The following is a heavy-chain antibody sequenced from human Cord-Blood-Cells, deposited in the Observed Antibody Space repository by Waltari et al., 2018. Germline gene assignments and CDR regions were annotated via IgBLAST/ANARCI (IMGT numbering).Heavy chain of an antibody. D-gene: IGHD7-27*01. CDR1: GYTFTGSY. Sequence: QVQLVQSGAEVKKPGASVQVSCKASGYTFTGSYMPWVSQAPGQGLEWMGWINPNSGGTNYAQKFQGRVTMTRDTSISTAYMELSRLRSDDTAVYYCAVSNWGEDGYFDLWGRGTLVTVSS. J-gene: IGHJ2*01. CDR3: AVSNWGEDGYFDL. CDR2: INPNSGGT. V-gene: IGHV1-2*02.